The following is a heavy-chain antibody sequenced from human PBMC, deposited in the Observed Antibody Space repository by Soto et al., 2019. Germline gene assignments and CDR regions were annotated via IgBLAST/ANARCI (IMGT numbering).Heavy chain of an antibody. V-gene: IGHV4-39*01. D-gene: IGHD2-15*01. J-gene: IGHJ6*02. Sequence: SETLSITCTVSSAPVSSTTYTWGWIRQPPGKGLEWVASVYYGGRSYYNPSLNSRVTISVDTSKNQFSLKMTSVSAADTAVYYCARRNGYCIRGSCHGHYAMDVWGQGPTVT. CDR2: VYYGGRS. CDR1: SAPVSSTTYT. CDR3: ARRNGYCIRGSCHGHYAMDV.